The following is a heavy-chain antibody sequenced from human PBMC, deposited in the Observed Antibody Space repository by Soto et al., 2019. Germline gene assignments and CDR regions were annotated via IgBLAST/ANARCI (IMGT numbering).Heavy chain of an antibody. D-gene: IGHD3-22*01. Sequence: SVKVSCKASGGTFSSYAISWVRQAPGQGLEWMGGIIPIFGTANYAQKFQGRVTITADKSTSTAYMELSSLRSEDTAVYYCASRPRWYDSSGYSGSDDALDIWGQGTMVTVSS. CDR2: IIPIFGTA. J-gene: IGHJ3*02. CDR3: ASRPRWYDSSGYSGSDDALDI. V-gene: IGHV1-69*06. CDR1: GGTFSSYA.